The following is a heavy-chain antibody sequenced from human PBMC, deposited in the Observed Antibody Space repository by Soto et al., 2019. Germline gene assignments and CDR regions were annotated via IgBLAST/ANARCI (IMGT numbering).Heavy chain of an antibody. V-gene: IGHV4-34*01. Sequence: QVQLQQWGAGLFKPSETLSLTCAVYGGSFSGYYWSWIRQPPGKGLEWIGEINHSGSTNYNPSLKSRVTISVDTSKNQFSLKLSSVTAADTAVYYCARVGTGYYYYYYMDVWGKGTTVTVSS. J-gene: IGHJ6*03. CDR2: INHSGST. D-gene: IGHD3-10*01. CDR1: GGSFSGYY. CDR3: ARVGTGYYYYYYMDV.